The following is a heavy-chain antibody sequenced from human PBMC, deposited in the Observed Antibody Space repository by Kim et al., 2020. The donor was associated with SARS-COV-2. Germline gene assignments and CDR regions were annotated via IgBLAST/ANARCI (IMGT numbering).Heavy chain of an antibody. CDR3: ARDGCSGGSCYSWFDP. CDR2: IYYSGST. J-gene: IGHJ5*02. D-gene: IGHD2-15*01. Sequence: SETLSLTCTVSGGSISSYYWSWIRQPPGKGLEWIGYIYYSGSTNYNPSLKSRVTISVDTSKNQFSLKLSSVTAADTAVYYCARDGCSGGSCYSWFDPWGQGPLVTVSS. V-gene: IGHV4-59*01. CDR1: GGSISSYY.